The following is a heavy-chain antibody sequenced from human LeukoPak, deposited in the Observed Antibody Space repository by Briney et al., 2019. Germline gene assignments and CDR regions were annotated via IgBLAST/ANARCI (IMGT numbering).Heavy chain of an antibody. CDR1: GGSISSGSYY. V-gene: IGHV4-61*02. CDR2: IYTGGST. J-gene: IGHJ4*02. CDR3: AGKAAAAGTFDY. Sequence: SQTLSLTCTVSGGSISSGSYYWSWIRQPAGKGLGWIGRIYTGGSTNYNPSLKSRVTISVDTSKNQFSLKLSSVTAADTAVYYCAGKAAAAGTFDYWGQGTLVTVSS. D-gene: IGHD6-13*01.